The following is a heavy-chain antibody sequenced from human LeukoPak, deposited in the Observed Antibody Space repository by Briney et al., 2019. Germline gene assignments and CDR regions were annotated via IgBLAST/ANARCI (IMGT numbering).Heavy chain of an antibody. CDR1: GFTFSDYY. D-gene: IGHD2-21*02. J-gene: IGHJ3*02. CDR3: ARGGCGGDCYSVHAFDI. CDR2: IYSGGST. Sequence: PGGSLRLSCAASGFTFSDYYMSWIRQAPGKGLEWVSVIYSGGSTYYADSVKGRFTISRDNSKNTLYLQMNSLRAEDTAVYYCARGGCGGDCYSVHAFDIWGQGTMVTVSS. V-gene: IGHV3-66*01.